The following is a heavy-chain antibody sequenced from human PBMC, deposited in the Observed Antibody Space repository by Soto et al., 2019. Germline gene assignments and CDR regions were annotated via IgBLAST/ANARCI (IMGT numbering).Heavy chain of an antibody. CDR2: ISSSGSTI. CDR3: ARFGSYYYGMDV. Sequence: GGSLRLSCAASGFTFSSYEMNWVRQAPGKGLEWVSYISSSGSTIYYADSVKGRFTISRDNAKNSLYLQMNSLRAEDTAVYYCARFGSYYYGMDVWGQGTTVTVSS. D-gene: IGHD3-10*01. J-gene: IGHJ6*02. V-gene: IGHV3-48*03. CDR1: GFTFSSYE.